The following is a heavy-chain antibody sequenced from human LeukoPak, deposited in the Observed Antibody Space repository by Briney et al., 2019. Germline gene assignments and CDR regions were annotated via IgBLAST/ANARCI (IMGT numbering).Heavy chain of an antibody. D-gene: IGHD4-23*01. J-gene: IGHJ4*02. CDR2: ISWNSGSI. V-gene: IGHV3-9*01. Sequence: PGRSLRLSCAASGFTFDDYAMHWVRQAPGKGLEWVSGISWNSGSIGYADSVKGRFTISRDNAKNSLYLQMNSLRAEDTALYYCAKGRNYGGNPLDYWGQGTLVGVSS. CDR1: GFTFDDYA. CDR3: AKGRNYGGNPLDY.